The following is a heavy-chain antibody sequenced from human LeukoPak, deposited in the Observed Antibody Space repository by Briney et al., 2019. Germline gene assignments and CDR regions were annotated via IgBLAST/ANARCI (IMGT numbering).Heavy chain of an antibody. CDR3: ARGNYYDSSGQIDY. Sequence: SETLSLTCAVYGGSFSGYYWSWIRQPPGKGLEWIGEINHSGSTNYNPSLKSRVTISVDTSKNQFSLQLSSVTAADTAVYYCARGNYYDSSGQIDYWGQGTLVTVSS. J-gene: IGHJ4*02. CDR2: INHSGST. V-gene: IGHV4-34*01. D-gene: IGHD3-22*01. CDR1: GGSFSGYY.